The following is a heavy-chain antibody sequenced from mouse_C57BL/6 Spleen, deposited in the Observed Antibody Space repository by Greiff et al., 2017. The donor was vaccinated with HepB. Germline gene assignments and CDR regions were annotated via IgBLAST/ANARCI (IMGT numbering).Heavy chain of an antibody. CDR3: ARSGYYYGSRSYFDV. CDR1: GYTFTSYW. Sequence: VQLQQPGAELVKPGASVKMSCKASGYTFTSYWITWVKQRPGQGLEWIGDIYPGSGSTNYNEKFKSKATLTVDTSSSTAYMQLSSLTSEDSAVYYCARSGYYYGSRSYFDVWGTGTTVTVSS. CDR2: IYPGSGST. D-gene: IGHD1-1*01. V-gene: IGHV1-55*01. J-gene: IGHJ1*03.